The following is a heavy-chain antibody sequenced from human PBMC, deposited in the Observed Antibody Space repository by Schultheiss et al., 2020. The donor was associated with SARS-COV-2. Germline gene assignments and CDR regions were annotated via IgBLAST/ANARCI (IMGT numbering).Heavy chain of an antibody. CDR2: IYYSGST. V-gene: IGHV4-59*12. CDR1: GGSISSYY. CDR3: ARAVITMVRGVISNFDY. Sequence: SETLSLTCTVSGGSISSYYWSWIRQPPGKGLEWIGYIYYSGSTNYNPSLKSRVTISVDTSKNQFSLKLSSVTAADTAVYYCARAVITMVRGVISNFDYWGQGTLVTVSS. D-gene: IGHD3-10*01. J-gene: IGHJ4*02.